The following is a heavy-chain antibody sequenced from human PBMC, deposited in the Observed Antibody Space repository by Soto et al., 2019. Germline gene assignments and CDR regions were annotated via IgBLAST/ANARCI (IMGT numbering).Heavy chain of an antibody. J-gene: IGHJ4*02. CDR2: MSSDGTNK. V-gene: IGHV3-30-3*01. CDR3: ERDLRKLRLLDF. D-gene: IGHD3-16*01. CDR1: GFTFPTYA. Sequence: GGSLRLSCSGSGFTFPTYAFHWGRQAPGKGLEWLAVMSSDGTNKYYADSVKGRFTISRDNSKNTLYLQMDTLRAEDTAVYLCERDLRKLRLLDFWGQGTLVTVSS.